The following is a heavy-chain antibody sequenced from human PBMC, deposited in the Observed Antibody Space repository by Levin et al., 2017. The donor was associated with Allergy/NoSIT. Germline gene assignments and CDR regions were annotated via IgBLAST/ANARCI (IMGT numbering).Heavy chain of an antibody. J-gene: IGHJ4*02. D-gene: IGHD3-10*01. V-gene: IGHV3-64D*06. CDR1: GFTFSNYA. CDR2: ISCNGGST. CDR3: VKGGRYYGTGRFDYFDC. Sequence: GESLKISCTASGFTFSNYAMHWVRQAPGKGLESVSAISCNGGSTYYADSVKGRFTISRDNSKNTLYLQMSSLRAEDTAVYYCVKGGRYYGTGRFDYFDCWGQGTLVTVSS.